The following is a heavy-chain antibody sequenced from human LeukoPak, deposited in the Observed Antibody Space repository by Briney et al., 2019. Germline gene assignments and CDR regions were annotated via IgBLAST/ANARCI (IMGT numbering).Heavy chain of an antibody. J-gene: IGHJ3*02. CDR1: GFTFSNYW. Sequence: GGSLRLSCAASGFTFSNYWIHWVRQAPGKGLVWVSRIKSDGSSTSYADSVKGRFTISRDNAKNTLHLQMNSLRAEDTAVYYCARVRSYGSGRYRNTHAFDIWGQGTMVTVSS. D-gene: IGHD3-10*01. CDR2: IKSDGSST. CDR3: ARVRSYGSGRYRNTHAFDI. V-gene: IGHV3-74*01.